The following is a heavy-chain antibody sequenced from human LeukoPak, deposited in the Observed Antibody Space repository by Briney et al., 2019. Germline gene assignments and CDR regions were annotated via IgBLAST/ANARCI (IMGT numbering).Heavy chain of an antibody. V-gene: IGHV4-39*07. D-gene: IGHD6-19*01. CDR3: AIESVRTVAGTAY. Sequence: SETLSLTCTASGGSISSSSYYWGWIRQPPGKGLEWIGSIYYSGSTYYNPSLKSRVTISVDTSKNQFSLKLSSVTAADTAVYYCAIESVRTVAGTAYWGQGTLVTVSS. CDR2: IYYSGST. J-gene: IGHJ4*02. CDR1: GGSISSSSYY.